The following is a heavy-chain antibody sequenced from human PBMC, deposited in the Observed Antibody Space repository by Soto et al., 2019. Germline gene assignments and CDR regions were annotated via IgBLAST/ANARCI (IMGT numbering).Heavy chain of an antibody. CDR2: INHSGST. CDR3: ARGVGYSYSYDSSGSHDHDY. V-gene: IGHV4-34*01. J-gene: IGHJ4*02. D-gene: IGHD3-22*01. Sequence: PSETLSLTCAVYGGSSSGYYWSWIRQPPGKGLEWIGEINHSGSTNYNPSLKSRVTISVDTSKNQFSLKLSSVTAADTAVYYFARGVGYSYSYDSSGSHDHDYWGQGTLVTSPQ. CDR1: GGSSSGYY.